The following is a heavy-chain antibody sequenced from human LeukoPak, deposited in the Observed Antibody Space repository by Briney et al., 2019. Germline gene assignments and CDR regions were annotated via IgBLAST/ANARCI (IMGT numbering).Heavy chain of an antibody. V-gene: IGHV1-18*01. Sequence: ASVKVSCKASGYTFTSHGISWVRQAPGQGLEWMGWISAYNGNTNYAQKLQGRVTMTTDTSTTTAYMELRSLRSDDTAVYYCARVDDDFPPGVWGQGTMVTVSS. CDR1: GYTFTSHG. J-gene: IGHJ3*01. CDR3: ARVDDDFPPGV. CDR2: ISAYNGNT. D-gene: IGHD4-17*01.